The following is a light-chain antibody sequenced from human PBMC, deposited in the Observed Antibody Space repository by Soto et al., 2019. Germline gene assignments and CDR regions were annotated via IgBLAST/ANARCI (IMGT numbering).Light chain of an antibody. CDR1: QTIRAY. CDR3: QQSFSPPPIT. V-gene: IGKV1-39*01. CDR2: SAS. J-gene: IGKJ3*01. Sequence: DIQMTQSPSSLSASVGDTVTINCRASQTIRAYLNWYQVKPGQAPKLLIYSASKLQNGVPSRFSGSVSGTDFTLTISSLQPEDYATYYCQQSFSPPPITFGPGT.